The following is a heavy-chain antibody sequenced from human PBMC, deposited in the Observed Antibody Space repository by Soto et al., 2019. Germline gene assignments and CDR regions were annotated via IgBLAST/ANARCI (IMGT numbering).Heavy chain of an antibody. CDR3: ARLGDYYYYGMDV. J-gene: IGHJ6*02. CDR1: GGSISSSSYY. V-gene: IGHV4-39*01. Sequence: SETLSLTCTVSGGSISSSSYYWGWIRQPPGKGLEWIGSIYYSGSTCYNPSLKSRVTISVDTSKNQFSLKLSSVTAADTAVYYCARLGDYYYYGMDVWGQGTTVTV. CDR2: IYYSGST.